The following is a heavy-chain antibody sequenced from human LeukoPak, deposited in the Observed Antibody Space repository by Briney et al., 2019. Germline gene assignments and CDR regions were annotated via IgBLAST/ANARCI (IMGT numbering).Heavy chain of an antibody. J-gene: IGHJ4*02. D-gene: IGHD5-24*01. CDR1: GFIFSNYA. CDR2: ISYDGRTS. CDR3: AKRLEMAGNPGDWVFHY. Sequence: QSGGSLRLSCAASGFIFSNYAMHWVRQAPDKGLEWVALISYDGRTSHYVDSVKGRFTVSRDSSKNTMYLQMNSLGAEDTAVYFCAKRLEMAGNPGDWVFHYWGQGTLVTVSS. V-gene: IGHV3-30*18.